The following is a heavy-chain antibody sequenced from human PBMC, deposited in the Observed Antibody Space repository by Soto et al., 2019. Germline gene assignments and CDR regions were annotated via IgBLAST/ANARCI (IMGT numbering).Heavy chain of an antibody. CDR2: IWYDGSNK. CDR1: GFTFSRSG. V-gene: IGHV3-33*01. CDR3: ARDPYYYDSSVGGEFDY. D-gene: IGHD3-22*01. Sequence: PGGSLRLSCVASGFTFSRSGMHWVRQTPGKGLEWVAVIWYDGSNKFYADSVKGRFTISRDNSKNTLYLQMNSLRAEDTAVYYCARDPYYYDSSVGGEFDYWGQGTLVTVSS. J-gene: IGHJ4*02.